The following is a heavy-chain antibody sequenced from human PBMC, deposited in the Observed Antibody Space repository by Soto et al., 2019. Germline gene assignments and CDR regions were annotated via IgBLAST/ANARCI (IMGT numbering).Heavy chain of an antibody. D-gene: IGHD3-10*01. V-gene: IGHV1-69*01. Sequence: QVQLVQSGAEVKKPGSSVKVSCKASGGTFSSYAISWVRQAPGQGLEWMGGIIPIFGTANYAQKFQSRVTITADESTSTAYMELSSLRSEDTAVYYCARAGTMVRGVIITGPLDYWGQGTLVTVAS. CDR1: GGTFSSYA. CDR3: ARAGTMVRGVIITGPLDY. CDR2: IIPIFGTA. J-gene: IGHJ4*02.